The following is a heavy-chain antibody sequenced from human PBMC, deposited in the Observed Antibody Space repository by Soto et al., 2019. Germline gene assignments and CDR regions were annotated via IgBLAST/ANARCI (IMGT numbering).Heavy chain of an antibody. CDR2: ILYDGSNK. CDR3: EKDYGDTLGVVAI. D-gene: IGHD4-17*01. CDR1: GFTFTDYG. J-gene: IGHJ6*02. Sequence: QVHLVESGGGVVQPGTSLRLSCAASGFTFTDYGMHWVRQAPGTGLEWVAVILYDGSNKYYADSVNGRFTISRDKSKSKLYLQMTSLRGEDTAVYHCEKDYGDTLGVVAIWGQGTTVTVSS. V-gene: IGHV3-30*18.